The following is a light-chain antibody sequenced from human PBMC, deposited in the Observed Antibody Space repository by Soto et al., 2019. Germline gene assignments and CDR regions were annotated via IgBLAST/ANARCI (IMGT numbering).Light chain of an antibody. Sequence: QSVLTQSPSVSGAPGQRVTISCTGSSSNIGAGHDVHWYQHLPGTAPKLLIYGNSNRPSGVPDRFSGSKSGTSASLAITGLQAEDEAYYYCQSYDSSLSGSEVFGTGTKLTVL. CDR1: SSNIGAGHD. CDR3: QSYDSSLSGSEV. V-gene: IGLV1-40*01. J-gene: IGLJ1*01. CDR2: GNS.